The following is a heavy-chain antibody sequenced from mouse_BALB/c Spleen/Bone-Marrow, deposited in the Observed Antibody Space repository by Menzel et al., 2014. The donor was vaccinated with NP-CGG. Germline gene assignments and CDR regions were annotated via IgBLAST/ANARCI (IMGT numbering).Heavy chain of an antibody. CDR2: IDPSDSYT. D-gene: IGHD2-1*01. Sequence: VQLQQSGAELVKPGASVKMSCKASGYTSTSYWMHWVKQRPGQGLEWIGVIDPSDSYTSYNQKFKGKATLTVDTSSSTAYMQLSSLTSEDSAVYYCTRSRDYGNWFAYWGQGTLVTVSA. CDR1: GYTSTSYW. J-gene: IGHJ3*01. CDR3: TRSRDYGNWFAY. V-gene: IGHV1S127*01.